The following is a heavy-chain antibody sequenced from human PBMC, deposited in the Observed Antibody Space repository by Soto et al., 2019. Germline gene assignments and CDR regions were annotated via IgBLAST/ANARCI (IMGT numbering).Heavy chain of an antibody. V-gene: IGHV3-23*01. CDR2: ISGSGGST. Sequence: EVQLLESGGGLVQPGGSLRLSCAASGFTFSSYAMSWVRQAPGKGLEWVSAISGSGGSTYYADSVKGRFTISRDNSKNXLYLQMNSLRAEDTAVYYCARPRDGYNWWQNWFDPWGQGTLVTVSS. J-gene: IGHJ5*02. CDR1: GFTFSSYA. D-gene: IGHD5-12*01. CDR3: ARPRDGYNWWQNWFDP.